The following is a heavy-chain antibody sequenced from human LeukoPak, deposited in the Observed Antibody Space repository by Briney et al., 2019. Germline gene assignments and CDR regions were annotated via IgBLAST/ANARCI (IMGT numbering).Heavy chain of an antibody. V-gene: IGHV3-21*01. CDR2: ISSSSSYI. D-gene: IGHD2-2*01. CDR3: ARESVVVPAANYYGMDV. CDR1: EFTFSSYS. Sequence: GGSLRLSCAASEFTFSSYSMNWVRQAPGKGLEWVSSISSSSSYIYYADSVKGRFTISRDNAKNSLYLQMNSLRAEDTAVYYCARESVVVPAANYYGMDVWGKGTTVTVSS. J-gene: IGHJ6*04.